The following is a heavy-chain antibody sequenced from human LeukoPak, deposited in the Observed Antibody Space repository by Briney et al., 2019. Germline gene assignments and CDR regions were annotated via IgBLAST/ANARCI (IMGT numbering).Heavy chain of an antibody. CDR3: ARDRSGYGLSARFYYYYMDV. J-gene: IGHJ6*03. V-gene: IGHV3-53*01. D-gene: IGHD5-12*01. CDR1: GFTVSSNY. CDR2: IYRGGST. Sequence: PGGSLRLSCAASGFTVSSNYMSWVRQAPGKGLEWVSGIYRGGSTYFAGSVKGRFTFSRDNTKNTLYLQMNSLGAEDTALYYCARDRSGYGLSARFYYYYMDVWGKGTTVTVSS.